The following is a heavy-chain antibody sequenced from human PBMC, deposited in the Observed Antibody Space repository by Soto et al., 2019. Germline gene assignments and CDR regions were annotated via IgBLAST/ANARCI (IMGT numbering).Heavy chain of an antibody. V-gene: IGHV1-18*01. D-gene: IGHD2-2*03. CDR1: GYTFTSYG. J-gene: IGHJ6*02. Sequence: ASVKVSCRASGYTFTSYGISWVRQAPGQGLEWMGWISAYNGNTNYAQKLQGRVTMTTDTSTSTAYMELRSLRSDDTAVYYCARDRDGYCRSTSCSDYYYGMDVWGQGTTVTVYS. CDR3: ARDRDGYCRSTSCSDYYYGMDV. CDR2: ISAYNGNT.